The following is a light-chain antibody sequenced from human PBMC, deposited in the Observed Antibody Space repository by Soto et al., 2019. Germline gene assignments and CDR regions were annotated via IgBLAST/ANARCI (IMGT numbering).Light chain of an antibody. CDR1: QGISSW. J-gene: IGKJ3*01. CDR2: VAS. V-gene: IGKV1-12*01. CDR3: EQANSFPFT. Sequence: DIQMTQSPSSVSASVGDRVTITCRASQGISSWLAWYQQKPGKAPKLQIYVASILQSGVPSRFSCSRSGTDFTLTFSSLQPEDFATYYCEQANSFPFTFGPGTKVDIK.